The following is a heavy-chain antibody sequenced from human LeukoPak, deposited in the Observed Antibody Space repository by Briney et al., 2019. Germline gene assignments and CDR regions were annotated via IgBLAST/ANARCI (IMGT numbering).Heavy chain of an antibody. V-gene: IGHV1-2*02. CDR2: INPNSGGT. CDR1: GYTFTGYY. CDR3: ARGQDIVVVPAAFDY. Sequence: ASVKVSCKASGYTFTGYYMHWVRQAPGQGLEWMGWINPNSGGTNYAQKFQGRVTMTRDTSISTAYMELSRLRSDDTAVYYCARGQDIVVVPAAFDYWGQGTLVTVSS. J-gene: IGHJ4*02. D-gene: IGHD2-2*01.